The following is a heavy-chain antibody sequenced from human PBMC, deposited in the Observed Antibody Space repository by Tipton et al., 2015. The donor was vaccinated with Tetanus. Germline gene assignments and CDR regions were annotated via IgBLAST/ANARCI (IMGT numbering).Heavy chain of an antibody. Sequence: TLSLTCAVYGGSFSGYYWSWIRQPPGKGLEWIGEINHSGSTNYNPSLKSRVTISVDTSKNQFSLQLNSVTPEDTAVYYCAREGFGIVVVTAPRGTRAPNDAFDIWGQGTMVTVSS. J-gene: IGHJ3*02. CDR1: GGSFSGYY. V-gene: IGHV4-34*01. CDR2: INHSGST. D-gene: IGHD2-21*02. CDR3: AREGFGIVVVTAPRGTRAPNDAFDI.